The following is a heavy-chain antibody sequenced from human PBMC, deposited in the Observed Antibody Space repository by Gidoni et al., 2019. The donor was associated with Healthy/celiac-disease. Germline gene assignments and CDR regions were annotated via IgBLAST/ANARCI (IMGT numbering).Heavy chain of an antibody. CDR3: AYLWSGYYPFDY. CDR2: IIPIFGTA. D-gene: IGHD3-3*01. Sequence: QAQLVQSGAEVKKPGSSVKVSCKSSGGTFSSYAISWVRQAPGQGLEWMGGIIPIFGTANYAQKLQDRVTITADESTSTAYMEMSSLRSEDTAVYYCAYLWSGYYPFDYWGQGTLVTVSS. V-gene: IGHV1-69*01. CDR1: GGTFSSYA. J-gene: IGHJ4*02.